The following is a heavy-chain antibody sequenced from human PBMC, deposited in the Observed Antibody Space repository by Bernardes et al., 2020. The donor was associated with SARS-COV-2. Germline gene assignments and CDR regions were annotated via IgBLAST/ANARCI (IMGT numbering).Heavy chain of an antibody. D-gene: IGHD6-13*01. J-gene: IGHJ4*02. CDR2: IYSGGGNT. V-gene: IGHV3-66*01. CDR1: GFSVSNNY. CDR3: ARDYPDPAD. Sequence: GSLRLSCAASGFSVSNNYMSWVRQAPGKGLEWVAVIYSGGGNTYYADSVKGRFTISRDNSKNTLFLQMNSLRAEDTALYYCARDYPDPADWGQGTLVTVSS.